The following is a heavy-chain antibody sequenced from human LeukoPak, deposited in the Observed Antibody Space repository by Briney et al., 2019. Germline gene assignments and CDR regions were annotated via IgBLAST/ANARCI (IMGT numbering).Heavy chain of an antibody. CDR3: ARDQRDCSSTSCLTSPWD. CDR1: GYTFTSYY. Sequence: GASVKASCKASGYTFTSYYMHWVRQAPGQGLEWLGIINPSGASTSYAQKFQGRVTMTRDTSTSTVYMELSSLRSEDTAVYYCARDQRDCSSTSCLTSPWDWGQGTLVTVSS. J-gene: IGHJ4*02. CDR2: INPSGAST. V-gene: IGHV1-46*01. D-gene: IGHD2-2*01.